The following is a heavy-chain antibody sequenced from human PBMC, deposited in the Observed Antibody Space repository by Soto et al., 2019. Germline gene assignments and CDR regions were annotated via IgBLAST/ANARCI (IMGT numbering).Heavy chain of an antibody. D-gene: IGHD2-21*01. V-gene: IGHV1-46*01. J-gene: IGHJ4*02. Sequence: ASVKVSCKASGYSFTNYYMHWVRQAPGQGLEWMGTINAGGGYTTYAQRFQGRVTMARDTSTSTVSMELSSLRPEDTAVYYCAFDVQTGVVYFDNWGQGALVTVSS. CDR1: GYSFTNYY. CDR3: AFDVQTGVVYFDN. CDR2: INAGGGYT.